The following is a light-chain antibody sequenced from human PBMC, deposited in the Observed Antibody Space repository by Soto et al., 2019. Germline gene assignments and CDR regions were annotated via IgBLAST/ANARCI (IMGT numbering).Light chain of an antibody. J-gene: IGKJ5*01. CDR2: CAS. CDR1: QSVSSN. Sequence: VLTQSPGTLSLSPGERATLSCRASQSVSSNLAWYEQKPGQAPRLLIYCASTRATGIPARFSGSGSGTEFTLTISSLQSEDFAVYYCQQYNNWPPITFGHGTRL. CDR3: QQYNNWPPIT. V-gene: IGKV3-15*01.